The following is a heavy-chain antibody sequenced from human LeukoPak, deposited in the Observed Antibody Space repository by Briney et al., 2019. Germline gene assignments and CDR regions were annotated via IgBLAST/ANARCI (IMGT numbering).Heavy chain of an antibody. Sequence: PGGSLRLSCAASGFTFSSYAMSWVRQAPGKGLEWIGRIKSKTDGETTNYAEPVRGRFTISRDDSKSAVYLQMNSLKIEDTAVYYCTTDLGTYYHGSQRLIPIDYWGQGTLVTVSS. CDR3: TTDLGTYYHGSQRLIPIDY. J-gene: IGHJ4*02. V-gene: IGHV3-15*01. CDR2: IKSKTDGETT. D-gene: IGHD3-10*01. CDR1: GFTFSSYA.